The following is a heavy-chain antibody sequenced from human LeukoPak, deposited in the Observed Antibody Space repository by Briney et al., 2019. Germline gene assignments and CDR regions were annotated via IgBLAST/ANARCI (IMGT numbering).Heavy chain of an antibody. Sequence: SETLSLTCTVSGGSISSHYWSWIRQPPGKGLEWIGYIYYSGSTNYNPSLKSRVTISVDTSKNQFSLKLSSVTAADTAVYYCAREAGREVYYYYMDVWGKGTTVTVSS. CDR2: IYYSGST. J-gene: IGHJ6*03. CDR1: GGSISSHY. CDR3: AREAGREVYYYYMDV. V-gene: IGHV4-59*11. D-gene: IGHD1-26*01.